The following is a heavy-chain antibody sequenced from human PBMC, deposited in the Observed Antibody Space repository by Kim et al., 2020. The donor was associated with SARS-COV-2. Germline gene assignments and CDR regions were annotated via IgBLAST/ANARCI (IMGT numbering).Heavy chain of an antibody. CDR2: LYYNGSP. CDR3: ARESSSSRGGMDV. Sequence: SETLSLTCTVSGGSVSSGSSYWGWIRQSPGKGLEWIGTLYYNGSPYYNPSLKSRLTMSLSTSKNNFSLRLRSVTAADTAIYFCARESSSSRGGMDVWGQGTTVIVS. CDR1: GGSVSSGSSY. V-gene: IGHV4-39*07. J-gene: IGHJ6*02. D-gene: IGHD2-2*01.